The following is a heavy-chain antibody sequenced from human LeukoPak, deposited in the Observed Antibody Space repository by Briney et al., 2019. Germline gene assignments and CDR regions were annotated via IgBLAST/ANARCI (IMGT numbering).Heavy chain of an antibody. D-gene: IGHD6-6*01. Sequence: GGSLRLSCAASGFTFSNAWMSWVRQAPGKGLEWVGRIKSKTDGGTTDYAAPVKGRFTISRDDSKNTLYLQMNSLKIEDTAVYYCTRLGEYTSSSGNYWGQGTLVTVSS. CDR1: GFTFSNAW. CDR2: IKSKTDGGTT. J-gene: IGHJ4*02. CDR3: TRLGEYTSSSGNY. V-gene: IGHV3-15*01.